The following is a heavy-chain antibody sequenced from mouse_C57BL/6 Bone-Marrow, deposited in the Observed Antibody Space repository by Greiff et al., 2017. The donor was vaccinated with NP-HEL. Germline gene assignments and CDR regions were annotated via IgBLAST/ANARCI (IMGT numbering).Heavy chain of an antibody. Sequence: EVKLLESGGGLVQPKGSLKLSCAASGFSFNTYAMNWVRQAPGKGLEWVARLRSKSNNYATYYACSVKDRFTISRAASESMLYLQLNNLKTEDTAMYYCVRHEDALVYYYAMDYWGQGTSVTVAS. CDR1: GFSFNTYA. D-gene: IGHD2-10*02. V-gene: IGHV10-1*01. J-gene: IGHJ4*01. CDR2: LRSKSNNYAT. CDR3: VRHEDALVYYYAMDY.